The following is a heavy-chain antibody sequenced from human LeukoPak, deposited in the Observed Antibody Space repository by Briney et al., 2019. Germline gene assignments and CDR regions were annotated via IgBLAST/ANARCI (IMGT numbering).Heavy chain of an antibody. J-gene: IGHJ5*02. D-gene: IGHD2-21*01. V-gene: IGHV1-2*02. CDR3: ARADRLHGGPYLIGP. CDR1: GFSFTDSY. CDR2: INLYNGDI. Sequence: ASVKVSCKTSGFSFTDSYMYWVRQAPGQGLEWMGWINLYNGDIKSAQKFQGKFVMTRDTSITTVYMEVPRLTSDDTAIYYCARADRLHGGPYLIGPWGQGTLVTVSS.